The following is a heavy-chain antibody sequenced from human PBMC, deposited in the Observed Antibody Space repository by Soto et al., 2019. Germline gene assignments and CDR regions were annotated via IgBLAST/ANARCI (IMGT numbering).Heavy chain of an antibody. CDR3: AKHRWFVAGRVDS. J-gene: IGHJ4*02. Sequence: EVQLLESGGGLAQPGGSLRLSCAVSGITFTNYSMGWVRQAPGKGLEWVSGISGNVGSTTHYAAAVKGRFTISRDNSKNILFLQMHSMRAEDTAGYYCAKHRWFVAGRVDSWRQGTVVIASS. CDR2: ISGNVGSTT. CDR1: GITFTNYS. D-gene: IGHD6-19*01. V-gene: IGHV3-23*01.